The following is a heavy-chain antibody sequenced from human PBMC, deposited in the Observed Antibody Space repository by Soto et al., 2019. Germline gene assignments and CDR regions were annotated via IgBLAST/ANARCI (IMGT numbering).Heavy chain of an antibody. CDR2: IYYSGST. V-gene: IGHV4-59*01. Sequence: PSETLSLTCTASGGSISSYYWSWIRQPPGKGLEWIGYIYYSGSTNYNPSLKSRVTISVDTSKNQFSLKLSSVTAADTAVYYCARDRGLGSGWYGWFDPWGQGTLVTVSS. CDR3: ARDRGLGSGWYGWFDP. D-gene: IGHD6-19*01. J-gene: IGHJ5*02. CDR1: GGSISSYY.